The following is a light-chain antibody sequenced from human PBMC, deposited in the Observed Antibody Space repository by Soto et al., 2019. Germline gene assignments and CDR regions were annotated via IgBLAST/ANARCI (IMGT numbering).Light chain of an antibody. Sequence: DIQMTQSPPTLSASVGDRVTISCRASRIIGNWLAWYQQKPGKAPKLLIYGASTLESGVPSRFSGSGSGTEFTLPISGLQPDDFATYYCQQYNTYSFGQGTHVEIK. V-gene: IGKV1-5*03. CDR3: QQYNTYS. CDR2: GAS. J-gene: IGKJ2*01. CDR1: RIIGNW.